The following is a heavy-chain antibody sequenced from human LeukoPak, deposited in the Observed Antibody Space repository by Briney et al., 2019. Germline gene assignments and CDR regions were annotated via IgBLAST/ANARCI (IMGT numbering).Heavy chain of an antibody. CDR2: IYYSGST. J-gene: IGHJ4*02. D-gene: IGHD3-22*01. Sequence: SQTLSLTCAVSGGSISSGGYYWSWIRQPPGKGPEWIGYIYYSGSTNYNPSLKSRVTISVDTSKNHLSLKLTSVTAADTAMYYCVYDSSGYYYNFDYWGQGILVTVSS. CDR3: VYDSSGYYYNFDY. CDR1: GGSISSGGYY. V-gene: IGHV4-30-4*07.